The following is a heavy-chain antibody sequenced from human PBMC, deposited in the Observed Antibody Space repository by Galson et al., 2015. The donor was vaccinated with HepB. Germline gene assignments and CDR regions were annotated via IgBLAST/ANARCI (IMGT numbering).Heavy chain of an antibody. CDR3: ARGDSSGWYDNY. J-gene: IGHJ4*02. Sequence: SVKVSCKASGYTFTGYYMHWVRQAPGQGLEWMGRINPNSGGTNYAQKFQGRVTMTRDTSISTAYMELSRLRSDDTAVYYCARGDSSGWYDNYWGQGTLVTVSS. CDR1: GYTFTGYY. D-gene: IGHD6-19*01. CDR2: INPNSGGT. V-gene: IGHV1-2*06.